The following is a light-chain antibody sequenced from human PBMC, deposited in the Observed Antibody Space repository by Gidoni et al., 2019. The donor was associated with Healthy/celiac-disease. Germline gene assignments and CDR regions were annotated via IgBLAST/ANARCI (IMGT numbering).Light chain of an antibody. J-gene: IGLJ2*01. CDR1: ALPKQY. CDR2: KDS. V-gene: IGLV3-25*03. Sequence: SYELTQPPSVSVSPGQTARITCSGDALPKQYAYWYQQKPGQAPVLVIDKDSERPSGIPERFSGSSSGTTGTLTISGVQAEDEADYYCQSADSSGNYQVVFGGGTKLTVL. CDR3: QSADSSGNYQVV.